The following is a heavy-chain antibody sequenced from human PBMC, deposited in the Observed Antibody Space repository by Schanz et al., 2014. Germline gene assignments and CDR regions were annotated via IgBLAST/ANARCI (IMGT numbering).Heavy chain of an antibody. J-gene: IGHJ5*02. CDR1: GYTFTTYA. CDR3: AKAEYDILTDSYSRLDP. V-gene: IGHV1-18*01. D-gene: IGHD3-9*01. Sequence: QIQLMQSGPEVKKPGASVRVSCKASGYTFTTYAMSWVRQAPGQGLEWVGWISVYTGNTKYGQKVQGRVTMTADTSTNTAYMELRSLRSDDTAVYYCAKAEYDILTDSYSRLDPWGQGTLXTVSS. CDR2: ISVYTGNT.